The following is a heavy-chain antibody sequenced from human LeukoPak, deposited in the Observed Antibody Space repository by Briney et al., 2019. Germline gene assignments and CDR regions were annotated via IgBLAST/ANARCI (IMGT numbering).Heavy chain of an antibody. V-gene: IGHV4-31*03. Sequence: PSETLSLTCTVSGGSVSSNNYYWGWVRQHPGKGLEWIGYIYYSGSTYYNPSLQSRVSISIDKSKIQFSLKLSSVTAADTAVYYCARDLGRIVGATGGLAFDIWGQGTMVTVSS. CDR1: GGSVSSNNYY. CDR3: ARDLGRIVGATGGLAFDI. J-gene: IGHJ3*02. D-gene: IGHD1-26*01. CDR2: IYYSGST.